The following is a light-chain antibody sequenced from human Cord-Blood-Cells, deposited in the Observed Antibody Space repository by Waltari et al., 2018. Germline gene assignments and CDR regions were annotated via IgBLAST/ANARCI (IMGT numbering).Light chain of an antibody. CDR3: SSYTSSSTVV. CDR2: DVS. J-gene: IGLJ2*01. V-gene: IGLV2-14*01. Sequence: QSALTQPASVSGSPGQSITISCTGTSSDVGGYNYVSWYQQHPGKAPKLMIYDVSKRPSGVSNRFSVSKSGNTASRTISGLQAEDEADYYGSSYTSSSTVVFGGGTKLTVL. CDR1: SSDVGGYNY.